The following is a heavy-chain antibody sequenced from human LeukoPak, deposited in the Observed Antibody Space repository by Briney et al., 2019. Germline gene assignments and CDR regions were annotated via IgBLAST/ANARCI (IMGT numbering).Heavy chain of an antibody. CDR3: ARGAHSSVWEYFFYYMDV. V-gene: IGHV3-7*04. D-gene: IGHD5/OR15-5a*01. Sequence: GGSLRLSCAVSGFTFSTYWMSWVRQAPGKGLEWVANIKHDGSEKYSVDPAKGRFTISRDNAKNSLYLQMSSLRAEDTAVYYCARGAHSSVWEYFFYYMDVWGKGTTVIVSS. CDR2: IKHDGSEK. J-gene: IGHJ6*03. CDR1: GFTFSTYW.